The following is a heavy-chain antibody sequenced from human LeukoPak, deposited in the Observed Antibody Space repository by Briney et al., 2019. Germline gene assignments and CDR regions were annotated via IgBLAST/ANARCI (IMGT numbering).Heavy chain of an antibody. CDR1: GFTFSSYA. CDR2: ISSSSSYI. V-gene: IGHV3-21*01. CDR3: AGSLPLGYYYYMDV. J-gene: IGHJ6*03. Sequence: GGSLRLSCAASGFTFSSYAMSWVRQAPGKGLEWVSSISSSSSYIYYADSVKGRFTISRDNAKNSLYLQMNSLRAEDTAVYYCAGSLPLGYYYYMDVWGKGTTVTISS.